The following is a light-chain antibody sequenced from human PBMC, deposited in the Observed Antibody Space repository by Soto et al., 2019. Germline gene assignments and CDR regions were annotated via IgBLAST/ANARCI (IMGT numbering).Light chain of an antibody. J-gene: IGKJ1*01. CDR3: QVYTSLPQT. V-gene: IGKV3-20*01. CDR1: QTVGSDY. CDR2: DAF. Sequence: EVVLTQSPATLSLSPGERATLSCRASQTVGSDYLAWYQQKPDQAPRHLIYDAFIRDSGVPDRFSGSGSGTDFTLTISRLEPEDFAVYYCQVYTSLPQTFGQGTKVDIK.